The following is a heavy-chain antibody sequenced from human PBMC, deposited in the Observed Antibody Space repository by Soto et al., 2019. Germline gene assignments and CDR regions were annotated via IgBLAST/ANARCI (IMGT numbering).Heavy chain of an antibody. V-gene: IGHV3-23*01. D-gene: IGHD3-10*01. CDR1: GFTFSSYA. Sequence: GGSLRLSCAASGFTFSSYAMSWVRQAPGKGLEWVSAISGSGGSTYYADSVKGRFTISRDNSKNTLYLQMNSLRAEDTAVYYCAKESPELLWFGELSKPTHFDYWGQGTLVTVSS. J-gene: IGHJ4*02. CDR2: ISGSGGST. CDR3: AKESPELLWFGELSKPTHFDY.